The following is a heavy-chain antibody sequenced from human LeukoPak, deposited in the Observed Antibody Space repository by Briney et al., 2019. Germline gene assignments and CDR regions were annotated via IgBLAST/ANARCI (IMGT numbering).Heavy chain of an antibody. CDR1: GGSISSGDYY. CDR3: AGEIVVVPAAANYYYYYMDV. J-gene: IGHJ6*03. D-gene: IGHD2-2*01. V-gene: IGHV4-30-4*08. Sequence: SETLSLTCTVSGGSISSGDYYWSWIRQPPGKGLEWIGYIYYSGSTYYNPSLKSRVTISVDTSKNQFSLKLSSVTAADTAVYYCAGEIVVVPAAANYYYYYMDVWGKGTTVTVSS. CDR2: IYYSGST.